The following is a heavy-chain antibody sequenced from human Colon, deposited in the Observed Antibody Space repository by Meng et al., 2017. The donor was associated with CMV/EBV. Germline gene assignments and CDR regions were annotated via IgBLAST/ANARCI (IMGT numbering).Heavy chain of an antibody. CDR2: IRDDGSNT. V-gene: IGHV3-30*02. J-gene: IGHJ5*02. Sequence: GGSLRLSCAASGFTFSNYGFHWVRQAPGKGLEWVAFIRDDGSNTFYAGSVKGRFTISRDNSKNTLYLQMNSLRGEDTAVYYCAKVNTEYCSSVSCPKGGFDPWGQGTLVTVSS. D-gene: IGHD2-2*01. CDR1: GFTFSNYG. CDR3: AKVNTEYCSSVSCPKGGFDP.